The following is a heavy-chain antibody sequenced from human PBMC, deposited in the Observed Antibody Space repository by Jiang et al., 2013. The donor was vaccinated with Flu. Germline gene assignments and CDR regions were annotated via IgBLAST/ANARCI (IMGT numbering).Heavy chain of an antibody. J-gene: IGHJ4*02. CDR2: IYYTGKT. D-gene: IGHD3-22*01. Sequence: GPGLVKPSDTLSLTCAVSGYSISSKNWWGWIRQPPGKGLEWIGYIYYTGKTHYNPSLESRVTMSLDTSKNQFSLRLSSVTAVDTAVYYCARKVDSSGYYEWGQGTLVTVSS. CDR3: ARKVDSSGYYE. V-gene: IGHV4-28*01. CDR1: GYSISSKNW.